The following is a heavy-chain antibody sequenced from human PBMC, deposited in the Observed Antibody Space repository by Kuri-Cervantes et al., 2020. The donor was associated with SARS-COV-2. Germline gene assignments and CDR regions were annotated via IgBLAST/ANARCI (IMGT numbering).Heavy chain of an antibody. CDR2: INSDGSTT. CDR3: ARGYGYCSGGSCYSGAFFY. J-gene: IGHJ4*02. D-gene: IGHD2-15*01. Sequence: GESLKISCAASGFTFSSYSMHWVRQAPGKGLVWVSRINSDGSTTNYADSVKGRFTISRDNAKNMLYLQMNSLRAEDTAVYYCARGYGYCSGGSCYSGAFFYWGQGTLVTVSS. CDR1: GFTFSSYS. V-gene: IGHV3-74*01.